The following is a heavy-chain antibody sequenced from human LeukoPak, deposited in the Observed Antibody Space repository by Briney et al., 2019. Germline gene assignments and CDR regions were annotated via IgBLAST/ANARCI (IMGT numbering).Heavy chain of an antibody. CDR1: GGSFSGYY. Sequence: PSETLSLTCAVYGGSFSGYYWSWIRQPPAKGLEWIGEINHSGSTNYNPSLKSRVTISVDTSKNQFSLKLSSVTAADTAVYYCAKTKYSSGWYGGVDYWGQGTLVTVSS. J-gene: IGHJ4*02. CDR3: AKTKYSSGWYGGVDY. CDR2: INHSGST. D-gene: IGHD6-19*01. V-gene: IGHV4-34*01.